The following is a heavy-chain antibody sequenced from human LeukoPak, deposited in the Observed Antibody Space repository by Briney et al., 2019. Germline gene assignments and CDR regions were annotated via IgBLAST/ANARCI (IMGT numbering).Heavy chain of an antibody. V-gene: IGHV3-7*01. J-gene: IGHJ6*03. Sequence: GGSLRLSCAASGFSFSSYWMSWVRQAPGKGLEWVANINQYGSEKYYVDSVKGRFTISRDNAKNSLSLQMNSLRAEDTAVYYCARDRPGRELLPYCMDVWGQGTTVTVSS. CDR1: GFSFSSYW. CDR2: INQYGSEK. D-gene: IGHD2-15*01. CDR3: ARDRPGRELLPYCMDV.